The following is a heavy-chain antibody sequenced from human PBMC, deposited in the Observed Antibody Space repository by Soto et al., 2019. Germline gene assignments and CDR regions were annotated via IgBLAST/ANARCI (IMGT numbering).Heavy chain of an antibody. V-gene: IGHV1-69*13. Sequence: SVKVSCKASGDTFNNYAISWVRQAPGQGXEWVGGIIPNVDAANSAQKFQGRVTITADESTSTAYMELSRLRSEDTAVYYCAKASYNDASCSFSSPTMCCRSFCMDFWGQGTLVTVSS. CDR3: AKASYNDASCSFSSPTMCCRSFCMDF. CDR1: GDTFNNYA. CDR2: IIPNVDAA. J-gene: IGHJ4*02. D-gene: IGHD2-15*01.